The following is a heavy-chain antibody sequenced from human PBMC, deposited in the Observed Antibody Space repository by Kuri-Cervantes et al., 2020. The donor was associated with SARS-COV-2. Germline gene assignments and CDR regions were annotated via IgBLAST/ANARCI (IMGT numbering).Heavy chain of an antibody. V-gene: IGHV3-23*01. D-gene: IGHD3-22*01. J-gene: IGHJ3*02. CDR1: GFTVSSNY. Sequence: GGSLRLSCAASGFTVSSNYMSWVRQAPGKGLEWVSAISGSGGSTYYADSVKGRFTISRDNSKNTLYLQMNSLRAEDTAVYYCAKSKGRENGWVYSSDLDAFDIWGQGTMVTVSS. CDR3: AKSKGRENGWVYSSDLDAFDI. CDR2: ISGSGGST.